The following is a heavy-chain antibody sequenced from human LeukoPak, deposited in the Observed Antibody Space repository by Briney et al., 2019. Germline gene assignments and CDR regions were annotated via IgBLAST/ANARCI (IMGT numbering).Heavy chain of an antibody. CDR2: FHHSGNT. CDR3: ARGYYDSSGSSNTFDV. V-gene: IGHV4-59*08. Sequence: SETLSLTCTVSGVSISSAYWSWIRQPPGKGLEWIGYFHHSGNTNYNPSLYSRVTISVDTSKNQFSLKLSSVTAADTAVYYCARGYYDSSGSSNTFDVWGQGTMVTVSS. CDR1: GVSISSAY. J-gene: IGHJ3*01. D-gene: IGHD3-22*01.